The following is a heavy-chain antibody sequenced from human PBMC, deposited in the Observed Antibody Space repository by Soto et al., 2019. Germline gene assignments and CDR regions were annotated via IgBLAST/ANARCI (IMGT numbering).Heavy chain of an antibody. D-gene: IGHD6-13*01. Sequence: QVQLQESGPGLVKPSQTLSLTCTVSGGSISSGGYYWSWIRQHPGKGLEWIGYIYYSGSTYYNPSLKSRVTISVDTSKNQFSLKLSSVTAADTSVYYCARDRPLPGIAAAGTVFAGAGSDPWGQGTLVTVSS. J-gene: IGHJ5*02. CDR2: IYYSGST. V-gene: IGHV4-31*03. CDR3: ARDRPLPGIAAAGTVFAGAGSDP. CDR1: GGSISSGGYY.